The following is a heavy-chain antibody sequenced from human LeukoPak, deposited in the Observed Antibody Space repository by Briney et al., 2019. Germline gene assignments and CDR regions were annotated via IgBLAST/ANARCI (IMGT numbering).Heavy chain of an antibody. CDR1: GFTFSSYE. Sequence: PGGSLRLSCAASGFTFSSYEMNWVRQDPGKGLEWDSYIGNSGSPIYYADSVKGRFTISRDNATNSLYLQMNSLRAEDTAVYYCARDPEYSYDYYFDYWGQGTLVTVSS. V-gene: IGHV3-48*03. D-gene: IGHD5-18*01. J-gene: IGHJ4*02. CDR2: IGNSGSPI. CDR3: ARDPEYSYDYYFDY.